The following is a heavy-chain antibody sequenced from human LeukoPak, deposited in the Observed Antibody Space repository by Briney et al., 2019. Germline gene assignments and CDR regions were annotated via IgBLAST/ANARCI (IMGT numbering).Heavy chain of an antibody. J-gene: IGHJ4*02. V-gene: IGHV3-30*02. D-gene: IGHD3-22*01. CDR1: GFTFSSYG. CDR3: AKDTSEGAMTVVVTLGFDY. CDR2: IRYDGSNK. Sequence: GGSLRLSCAASGFTFSSYGMHWVRQAPGKGLEWVAFIRYDGSNKYYADSVRGRFTISRDNSKNTLYLQMNSLRAEDTAVYYCAKDTSEGAMTVVVTLGFDYWGQGTLVTVSS.